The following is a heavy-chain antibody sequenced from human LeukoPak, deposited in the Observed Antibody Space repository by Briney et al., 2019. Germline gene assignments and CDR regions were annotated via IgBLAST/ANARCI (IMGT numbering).Heavy chain of an antibody. Sequence: GGSLRLSCAASGFTFSTYAMNWVRQAPGKGLEWVSSISSSSSYIYYADSVKGRFTISRDNAKNSLYLQMNSLRAEDTAVYYCARDSEYGMDVWGQGTTVTVSS. CDR2: ISSSSSYI. V-gene: IGHV3-21*01. CDR3: ARDSEYGMDV. CDR1: GFTFSTYA. J-gene: IGHJ6*02.